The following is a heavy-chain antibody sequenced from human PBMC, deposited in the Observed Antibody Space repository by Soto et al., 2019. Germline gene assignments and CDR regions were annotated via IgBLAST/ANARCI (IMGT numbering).Heavy chain of an antibody. J-gene: IGHJ5*02. CDR2: MNANTNTT. V-gene: IGHV1-8*01. D-gene: IGHD6-6*01. CDR3: AREVVETSSLWLDP. Sequence: ASVKVSSKASGYTFTNNDINGVRQTPGEGLEWIGWMNANTNTTDSAEVFEGRVSLTWDTSISTAYMQLNSLKIDDTAVYYCAREVVETSSLWLDPWRQGTLVTVCS. CDR1: GYTFTNND.